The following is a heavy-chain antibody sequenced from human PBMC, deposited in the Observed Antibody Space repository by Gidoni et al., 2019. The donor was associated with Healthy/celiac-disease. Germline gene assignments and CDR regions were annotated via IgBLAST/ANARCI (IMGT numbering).Heavy chain of an antibody. D-gene: IGHD3-22*01. CDR3: ARGRGYDSSGYYVDY. V-gene: IGHV4-34*01. J-gene: IGHJ4*02. Sequence: QVQLQQWGAGLLKPSETLSLTCAVHGGSFSGYYWGWIRHPPGEGLAWIGEINHSVSTNYNPSLKSRVTIAVDTSKNQFSLKLSAVTAADTAVYYCARGRGYDSSGYYVDYWGQGTLVTVSS. CDR2: INHSVST. CDR1: GGSFSGYY.